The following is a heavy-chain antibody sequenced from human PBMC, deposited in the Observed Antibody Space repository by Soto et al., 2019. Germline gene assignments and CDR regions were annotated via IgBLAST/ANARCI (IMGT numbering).Heavy chain of an antibody. V-gene: IGHV1-69*01. CDR3: TRFGELSAKSVYYGMDV. CDR1: GGTFSSYA. J-gene: IGHJ6*02. D-gene: IGHD3-10*01. Sequence: QVQLVQSGAEVKKPGSSVKVSCKASGGTFSSYAISWVRQAPGQGLEWMGGIIPIFGTANYAQKFQGRVTIAADESSSTAYMELSSLRSEDTAVYYCTRFGELSAKSVYYGMDVWGQGITVTVSS. CDR2: IIPIFGTA.